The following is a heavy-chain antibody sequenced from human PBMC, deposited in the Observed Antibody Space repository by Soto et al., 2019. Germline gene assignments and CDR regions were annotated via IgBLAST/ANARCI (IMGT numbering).Heavy chain of an antibody. D-gene: IGHD1-26*01. V-gene: IGHV1-69*13. J-gene: IGHJ4*02. CDR2: IIPIFGTA. Sequence: SVKVSCKASGGTFSSYAISWVRQAPGQGLEWMGGIIPIFGTANYAQKFQGRVTITADESTSTAYMELSSLRSEDTAVYYCSKEGPSGRYSLDYWGQGSKVTVSS. CDR3: SKEGPSGRYSLDY. CDR1: GGTFSSYA.